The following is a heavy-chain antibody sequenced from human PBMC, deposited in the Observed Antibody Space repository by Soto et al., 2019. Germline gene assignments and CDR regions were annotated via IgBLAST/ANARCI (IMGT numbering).Heavy chain of an antibody. V-gene: IGHV2-5*02. CDR2: IYWDDDN. J-gene: IGHJ5*02. D-gene: IGHD4-17*01. CDR1: AFSLSTSGVG. Sequence: QITLKESGPTLVKPTQTLTLTCTFSAFSLSTSGVGVGWIRQPPGKALEWLALIYWDDDNRYSPSLKSRLTITKDTSKNQVVRTITNMDPVDTATYYSAHRLGYGEYEDCFDPWGQGTLVTVSS. CDR3: AHRLGYGEYEDCFDP.